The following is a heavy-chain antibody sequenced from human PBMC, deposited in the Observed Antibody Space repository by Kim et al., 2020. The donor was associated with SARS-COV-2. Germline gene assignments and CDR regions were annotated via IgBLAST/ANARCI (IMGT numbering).Heavy chain of an antibody. D-gene: IGHD3-22*01. Sequence: ASVKVSCKASGYKFIDYGIGWVRQGPGQGLEWMGGIGGYNDDTNYAQKFQGRVTMTTDKSTGTAYMELTNLRSDDTAVYYCAGLLATETFDPWGQGTLVTASS. V-gene: IGHV1-18*01. CDR3: AGLLATETFDP. CDR2: IGGYNDDT. CDR1: GYKFIDYG. J-gene: IGHJ5*02.